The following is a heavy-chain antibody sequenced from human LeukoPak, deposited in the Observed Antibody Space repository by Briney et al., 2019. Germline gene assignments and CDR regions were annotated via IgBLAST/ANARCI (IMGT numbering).Heavy chain of an antibody. CDR3: AKDRVWEYYGSGNYSGYFDY. D-gene: IGHD3-10*01. J-gene: IGHJ4*02. V-gene: IGHV4-59*01. CDR1: GGSISSYY. CDR2: IYYSGST. Sequence: PSETLSLTCTVSGGSISSYYWSWIRQPPGKGLEWIGYIYYSGSTNYNPSLKSRVTISVDTSKNQFSLKLSSVTAADTAVYYCAKDRVWEYYGSGNYSGYFDYWGQGTLVTVSS.